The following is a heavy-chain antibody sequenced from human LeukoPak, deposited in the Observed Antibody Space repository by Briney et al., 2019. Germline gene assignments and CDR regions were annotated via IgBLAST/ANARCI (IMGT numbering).Heavy chain of an antibody. D-gene: IGHD3-16*01. CDR3: ARPGFGGAFDI. Sequence: SSGTLSLTCAVSGGSISSGNWWSWVRQPPGKGLERIGEIYHSGSTNYNPSLKSRVTISVDRSKNHFSLKLSSVTAADTAVYYCARPGFGGAFDIWGQGTMVTVYS. J-gene: IGHJ3*02. V-gene: IGHV4-4*02. CDR2: IYHSGST. CDR1: GGSISSGNW.